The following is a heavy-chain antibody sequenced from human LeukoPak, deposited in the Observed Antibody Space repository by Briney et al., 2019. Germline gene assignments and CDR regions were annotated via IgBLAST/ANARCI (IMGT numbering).Heavy chain of an antibody. CDR2: IFYSGSA. CDR1: GGSISSSSYY. V-gene: IGHV4-39*01. CDR3: AKQSATSSVNDY. D-gene: IGHD4-17*01. Sequence: PSETLSLTCTVSGGSISSSSYYWSWIRQPPGKGLEWIGSIFYSGSAYYNPSLKSRVTISIDTSKNQFSLKLNSVTAADTAVYYCAKQSATSSVNDYWGQGTLVTVSS. J-gene: IGHJ4*02.